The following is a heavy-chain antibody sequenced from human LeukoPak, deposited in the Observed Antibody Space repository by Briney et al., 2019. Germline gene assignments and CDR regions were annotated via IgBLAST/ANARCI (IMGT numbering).Heavy chain of an antibody. D-gene: IGHD1-26*01. CDR1: GDSVSSNSAA. J-gene: IGHJ3*02. CDR2: AYYRSKWYN. CDR3: ARVKEEFTSGSAFDI. Sequence: SQTLSLTCAISGDSVSSNSAAWNWIRQSLSRGLEWLGRAYYRSKWYNDYAVSVKSRISINPDTSKNQFSLQLNSVTPEDTAVYFCARVKEEFTSGSAFDIWGQGTMVTVSS. V-gene: IGHV6-1*01.